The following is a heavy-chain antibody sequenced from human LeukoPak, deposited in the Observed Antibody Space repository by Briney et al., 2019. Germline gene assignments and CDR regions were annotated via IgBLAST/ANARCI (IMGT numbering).Heavy chain of an antibody. CDR3: VRRLTMSHSGGDWFDP. D-gene: IGHD4/OR15-4a*01. J-gene: IGHJ5*02. V-gene: IGHV5-51*01. Sequence: GESLKISCETSGYNFFSNYWIAWVRRMPGKGLEGMGMVYPLDSDTIYSPCFQGHVNMSADKSINTAYLEWSSLKASDTAMYYCVRRLTMSHSGGDWFDPWGQGTQVTVSS. CDR2: VYPLDSDT. CDR1: GYNFFSNYW.